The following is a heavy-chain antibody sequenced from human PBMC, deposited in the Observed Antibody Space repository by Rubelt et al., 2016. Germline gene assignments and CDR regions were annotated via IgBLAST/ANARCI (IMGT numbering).Heavy chain of an antibody. CDR3: NTFRMAARRLD. CDR1: GSSFNGYY. CDR2: IKSKTDGGTT. D-gene: IGHD6-6*01. V-gene: IGHV3-15*07. Sequence: VRLKQWGTGLLKPSETLSLTCALYGSSFNGYYWTWIRQAPGKGLEWVGRIKSKTDGGTTDYATAVKGRFIISRDDSKNTGYLQLNSLKTEDTGVYYCNTFRMAARRLDWGQGALVTVSS. J-gene: IGHJ4*02.